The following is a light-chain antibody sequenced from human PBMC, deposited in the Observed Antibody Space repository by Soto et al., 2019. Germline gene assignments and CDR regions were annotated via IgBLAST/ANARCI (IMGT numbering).Light chain of an antibody. CDR3: QQYNNWPFS. Sequence: EIVMTQSPATLAVSPGDTATLSCRASQSLGGNLAWYQQKPGQGPRLLIFRASSRATGVPARFSGTGSETDFTLTISGLQSEDSAVYFCQQYNNWPFSFGQGTRLEIK. CDR2: RAS. CDR1: QSLGGN. J-gene: IGKJ5*01. V-gene: IGKV3-15*01.